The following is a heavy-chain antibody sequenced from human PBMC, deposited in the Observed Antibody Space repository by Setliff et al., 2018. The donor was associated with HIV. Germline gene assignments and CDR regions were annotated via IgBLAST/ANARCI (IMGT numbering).Heavy chain of an antibody. CDR2: IRYDGDNK. CDR3: AKTREINNFWSGIDY. V-gene: IGHV3-30*02. J-gene: IGHJ4*02. CDR1: GFTFSGYG. Sequence: LRLSCAASGFTFSGYGMYWVRQAPGKGLEWVAFIRYDGDNKYYADSVKGRFTISRDNSKNTLSLQMNSLRAEDTAVYYCAKTREINNFWSGIDYWGQGTLVTVSS. D-gene: IGHD3-3*01.